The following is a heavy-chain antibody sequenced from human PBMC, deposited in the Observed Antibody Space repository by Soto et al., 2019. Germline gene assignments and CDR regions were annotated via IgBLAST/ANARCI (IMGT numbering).Heavy chain of an antibody. V-gene: IGHV1-18*01. Sequence: GASLKVSCKSSGYTFTSYGISWVRQAPGQGLEWMGWISAYNGNTNYAQKLQGRVTMTTDTSTSTAYMELRSLRSDDTAVYYCARASITILNNYFDYWGQGTLVTVSS. CDR3: ARASITILNNYFDY. CDR2: ISAYNGNT. D-gene: IGHD3-9*01. J-gene: IGHJ4*02. CDR1: GYTFTSYG.